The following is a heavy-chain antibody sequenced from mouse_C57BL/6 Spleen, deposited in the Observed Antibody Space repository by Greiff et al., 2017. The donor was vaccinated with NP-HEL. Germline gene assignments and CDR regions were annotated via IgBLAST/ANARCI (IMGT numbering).Heavy chain of an antibody. V-gene: IGHV1-80*01. CDR1: GYAFSSYW. Sequence: VQLQQSGAELVKPGASVKISCKASGYAFSSYWMHWVKQRPGKGLEWIGQIYPGDGDTNYNGKFKGKATLTADKSSSTAYMQLSSLTSEDSAVSFCASSPLYDYDVDYWGQGTTLTVSS. D-gene: IGHD2-4*01. J-gene: IGHJ2*01. CDR3: ASSPLYDYDVDY. CDR2: IYPGDGDT.